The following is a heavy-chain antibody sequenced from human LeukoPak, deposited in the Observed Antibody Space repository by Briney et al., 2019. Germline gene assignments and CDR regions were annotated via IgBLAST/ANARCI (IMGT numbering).Heavy chain of an antibody. J-gene: IGHJ4*02. Sequence: PSEPLSLTCSVPCGSISSYYWTWILQTTVHGTESGSYISYSGSTNYTPSLKSRVTVSIDTSKKQFSLKLSSVTAADTAVYYCARGHYVWGSYPPFDYWGQGTLVTVSS. CDR3: ARGHYVWGSYPPFDY. D-gene: IGHD3-16*02. CDR1: CGSISSYY. CDR2: ISYSGST. V-gene: IGHV4-59*13.